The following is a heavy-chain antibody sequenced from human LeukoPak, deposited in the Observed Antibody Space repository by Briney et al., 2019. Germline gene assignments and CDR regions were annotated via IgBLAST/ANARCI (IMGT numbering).Heavy chain of an antibody. Sequence: ASVKVSCKASGYTFTGYYMHWVRQAPGQGLEWMGRINPNSGGTNYAQKFQGRVTITTDESTSTAYMELSSLRSEDTAVYYCASGYSYGYSGDYWGQGTLVTVSS. V-gene: IGHV1-2*06. D-gene: IGHD5-18*01. CDR2: INPNSGGT. J-gene: IGHJ4*02. CDR1: GYTFTGYY. CDR3: ASGYSYGYSGDY.